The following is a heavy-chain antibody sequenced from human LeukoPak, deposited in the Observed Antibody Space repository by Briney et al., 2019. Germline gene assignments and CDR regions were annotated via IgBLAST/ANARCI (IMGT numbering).Heavy chain of an antibody. J-gene: IGHJ3*02. D-gene: IGHD2-2*03. CDR3: ARDGYCSSTSCYGDAFDI. CDR1: GGSISSYY. CDR2: IYTSGST. V-gene: IGHV4-4*07. Sequence: PSETLSLTCTVSGGSISSYYWSWIRQPAGKGLEWIGRIYTSGSTHYNPSLKSRVTMSVDTSKNQFSLKLSSVTAADTAVYYCARDGYCSSTSCYGDAFDIWGQGTMVTVSS.